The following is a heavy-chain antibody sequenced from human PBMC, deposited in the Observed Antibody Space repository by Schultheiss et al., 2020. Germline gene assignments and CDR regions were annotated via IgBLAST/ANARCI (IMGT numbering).Heavy chain of an antibody. D-gene: IGHD3-22*01. CDR2: ISGSGGST. CDR1: GFTFSSYA. V-gene: IGHV3-23*01. CDR3: AKDGADYYDSSGYPNWFDP. J-gene: IGHJ5*02. Sequence: GGSLRLSCAASGFTFSSYAMSWVRQAPGKGLEWVSAISGSGGSTYYADSVKGRFTISRDNCKNTLYLQMNSLRAEDTAVYYCAKDGADYYDSSGYPNWFDPWGQGTLVTVSS.